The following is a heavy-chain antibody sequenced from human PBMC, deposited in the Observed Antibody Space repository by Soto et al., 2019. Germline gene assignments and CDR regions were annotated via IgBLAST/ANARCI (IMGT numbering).Heavy chain of an antibody. V-gene: IGHV3-73*02. CDR1: GFTFRDAA. J-gene: IGHJ4*02. CDR3: TARRDWKAVDPVDY. Sequence: EVQLVESGGGLVQPGGSLKLSCAASGFTFRDAAMHWVRQASGKGLEWIGRIRNKTNNYSTTFIESVRGRFTTSRDDSKSAVYLQMNRLRTDDTAVYYWTARRDWKAVDPVDYWGLGTLITVSS. D-gene: IGHD2-21*01. CDR2: IRNKTNNYST.